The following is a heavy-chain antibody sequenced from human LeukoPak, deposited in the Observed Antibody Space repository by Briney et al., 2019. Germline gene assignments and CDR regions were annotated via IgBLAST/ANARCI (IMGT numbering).Heavy chain of an antibody. Sequence: RIYTSGSTNYNPSLKSRVTISVDTSKNQFSLKLSSVTAADTAVYYCARDGYYGYYYYMDVWGKGTTVTVSS. D-gene: IGHD1-26*01. CDR3: ARDGYYGYYYYMDV. J-gene: IGHJ6*03. CDR2: IYTSGST. V-gene: IGHV4-61*02.